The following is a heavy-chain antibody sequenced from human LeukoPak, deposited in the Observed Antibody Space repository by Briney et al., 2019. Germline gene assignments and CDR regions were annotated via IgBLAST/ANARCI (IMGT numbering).Heavy chain of an antibody. Sequence: GGSLRLSCAASGFTVSSNYMSWVRQAPGKGLEWVSVIYSGGSTYSADSVKGRFTISRDNSKNTLYLQMNSLRAEDTAVYYCARDSNYDTSGHYYWGQGTLVTVSS. CDR3: ARDSNYDTSGHYY. CDR2: IYSGGST. J-gene: IGHJ4*02. V-gene: IGHV3-53*01. D-gene: IGHD3-22*01. CDR1: GFTVSSNY.